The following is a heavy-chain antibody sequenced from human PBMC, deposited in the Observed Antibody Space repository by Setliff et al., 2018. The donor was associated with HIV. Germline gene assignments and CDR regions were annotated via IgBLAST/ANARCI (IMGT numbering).Heavy chain of an antibody. CDR2: FDPEDGET. V-gene: IGHV1-24*01. D-gene: IGHD3-22*01. J-gene: IGHJ1*01. CDR1: GYSLTELS. Sequence: ASVKVSCKVSGYSLTELSIHWVRQAPGKGLEWMGGFDPEDGETVYAQKLQGRVTMTEDTSTDTAYMELSSLRSADTAMYYCATIRAYYYDSSGQEYFQYWGHGTLVTVSS. CDR3: ATIRAYYYDSSGQEYFQY.